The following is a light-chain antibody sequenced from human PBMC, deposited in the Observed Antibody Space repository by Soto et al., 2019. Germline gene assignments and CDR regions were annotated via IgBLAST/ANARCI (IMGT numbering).Light chain of an antibody. V-gene: IGLV1-40*01. CDR2: GNS. J-gene: IGLJ3*02. Sequence: QSVLTKPPSVSGAPGQRVTISCTGSSSNIGAGYDVHWYQQLPGTAPKLLIYGNSNRPSGVPDRFSGAKSGTSASLAITGLQAEDEADYYGQSYDSSLSGSVFGGGTKLTVL. CDR3: QSYDSSLSGSV. CDR1: SSNIGAGYD.